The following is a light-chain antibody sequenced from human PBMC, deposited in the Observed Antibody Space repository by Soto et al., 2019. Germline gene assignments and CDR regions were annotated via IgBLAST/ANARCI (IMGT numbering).Light chain of an antibody. J-gene: IGKJ1*01. Sequence: DIQMTQSPSSLSASVGDRVTITCRASQSISSYLNWYQQKPGKASKLLIYAASSLQSGVPSRFSGSGSGTDFTLTIGSLQPEDFATYYCQQSYSTPRTFGQGTKV. V-gene: IGKV1-39*01. CDR2: AAS. CDR3: QQSYSTPRT. CDR1: QSISSY.